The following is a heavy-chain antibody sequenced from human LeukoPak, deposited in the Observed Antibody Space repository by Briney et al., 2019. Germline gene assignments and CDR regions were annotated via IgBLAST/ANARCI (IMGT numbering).Heavy chain of an antibody. V-gene: IGHV3-23*01. CDR2: IGGGPGNT. J-gene: IGHJ6*04. CDR3: AELGITMIGGV. D-gene: IGHD3-10*02. Sequence: GESLRLSCAASGFGFSSYAMSWVRQAPGKGLEWVSVIGGGPGNTYYTDSVKGRFTISRDNAKNSLYLQMNSLRAEDTAVYYCAELGITMIGGVWGKGTTVTISS. CDR1: GFGFSSYA.